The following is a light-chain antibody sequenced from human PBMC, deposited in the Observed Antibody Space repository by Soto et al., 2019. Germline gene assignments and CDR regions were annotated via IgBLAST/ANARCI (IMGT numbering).Light chain of an antibody. CDR1: QSISTN. V-gene: IGKV3-15*01. J-gene: IGKJ1*01. CDR2: GAS. Sequence: IVMTQSPVTMSVSPGERATLSCRASQSISTNLAWYQQKPGQAPRLLIYGASTRATGIPARFSGGGSGTDFTLPISSLQSEDFAFYYCHHYNNWPPWTFGQGTKVQTK. CDR3: HHYNNWPPWT.